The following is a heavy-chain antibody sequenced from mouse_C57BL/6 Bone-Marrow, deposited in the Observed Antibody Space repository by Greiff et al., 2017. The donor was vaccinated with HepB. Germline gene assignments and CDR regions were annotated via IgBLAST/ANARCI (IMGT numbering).Heavy chain of an antibody. D-gene: IGHD2-3*01. V-gene: IGHV1-82*01. CDR1: GYAFSSSW. CDR2: IYPGDGDT. CDR3: AGGWLFWYFDV. J-gene: IGHJ1*03. Sequence: VQLQQSGPELVKPGASVKISCKASGYAFSSSWMNWVKQRPGKGLEWIGRIYPGDGDTNYNGKFKGKATLTADKSSSTAYMQLSSLTSEDSAVYFCAGGWLFWYFDVWGTGTTVTVSS.